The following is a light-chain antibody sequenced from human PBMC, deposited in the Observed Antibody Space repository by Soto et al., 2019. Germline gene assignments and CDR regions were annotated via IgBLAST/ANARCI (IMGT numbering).Light chain of an antibody. J-gene: IGKJ5*01. V-gene: IGKV3-15*01. CDR3: QQYNDWPRT. CDR1: QLTCSD. CDR2: GSS. Sequence: DIVLTQSTANLSVSPGESVTLXCRASQLTCSDFAWYQRRPGQAPRLLIYGSSTRANGVPTRFSGSASGTEFTLTISSLQSEDFGVYYCQQYNDWPRTFGQGTRLEIK.